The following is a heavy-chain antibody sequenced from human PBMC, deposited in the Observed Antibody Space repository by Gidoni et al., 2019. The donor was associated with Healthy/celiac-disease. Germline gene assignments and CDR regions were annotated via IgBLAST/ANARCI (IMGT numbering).Heavy chain of an antibody. Sequence: QVQLVQSGAEVKKPGASVKVSCKVSGYTLTELSMHWVRQAPGKGLEWMGGFDPEDGETIYAQKFQGRVTMTEDTSTDTAYMELSSLRSEDTAVYYCATGGYCTNGVCGWFDPWGQGTLVTVSS. D-gene: IGHD2-8*01. J-gene: IGHJ5*02. CDR3: ATGGYCTNGVCGWFDP. CDR2: FDPEDGET. V-gene: IGHV1-24*01. CDR1: GYTLTELS.